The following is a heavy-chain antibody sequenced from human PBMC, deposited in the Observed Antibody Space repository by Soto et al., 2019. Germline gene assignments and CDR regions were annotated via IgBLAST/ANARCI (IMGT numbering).Heavy chain of an antibody. V-gene: IGHV4-59*01. D-gene: IGHD2-2*01. Sequence: SETLSLTCTVSGGSISSYYWSWIRQPPGKGLEWIGYIYYSGSTNYNPSLKSRVTVSVDTSKNQFSLKLSSVTAADTAVYFCARTMPFNWYFDLWGRGTLVTVSS. J-gene: IGHJ2*01. CDR1: GGSISSYY. CDR2: IYYSGST. CDR3: ARTMPFNWYFDL.